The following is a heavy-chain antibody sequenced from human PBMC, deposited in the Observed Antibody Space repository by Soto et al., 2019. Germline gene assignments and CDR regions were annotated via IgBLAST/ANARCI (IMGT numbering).Heavy chain of an antibody. CDR2: SDPTDSYA. V-gene: IGHV5-10-1*01. Sequence: GQSLKIPCRVSGYSFTSYWISWVRQMPGKGPEWMGRSDPTDSYANYSPSFQGHVTFSVYRSINTAYLEWSSLKARDTAVYYCARLHSRHGTNGRLDYWGQGTLVTVSS. CDR1: GYSFTSYW. D-gene: IGHD3-22*01. J-gene: IGHJ4*02. CDR3: ARLHSRHGTNGRLDY.